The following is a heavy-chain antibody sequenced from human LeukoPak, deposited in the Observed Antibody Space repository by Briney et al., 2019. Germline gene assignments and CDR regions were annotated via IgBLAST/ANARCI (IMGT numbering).Heavy chain of an antibody. J-gene: IGHJ4*02. CDR1: GFTFRSYW. CDR2: ISGSGGST. D-gene: IGHD5-18*01. V-gene: IGHV3-23*01. CDR3: AKDSDSYAPDY. Sequence: GGSLRLSCAASGFTFRSYWMHWVRQAPGKGLEWFSAISGSGGSTYYADSVKGRFTISRDNSKNTLYLQMNSLRAEDTAVYYCAKDSDSYAPDYWGQGTLVTVSS.